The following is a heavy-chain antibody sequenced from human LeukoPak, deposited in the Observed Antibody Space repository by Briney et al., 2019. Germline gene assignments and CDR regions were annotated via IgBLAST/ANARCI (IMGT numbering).Heavy chain of an antibody. CDR3: ARGYDRLDAFDI. Sequence: SETLSLTCTVSGGSISSYYWSWIRQPAGKGLEWIGRIYTSGSTNYNPSFKSRVTMSVDTSKNQFSLKLSSVTAADTAVYYCARGYDRLDAFDIWGQGTMVTVSS. J-gene: IGHJ3*02. CDR1: GGSISSYY. D-gene: IGHD3-16*01. V-gene: IGHV4-4*07. CDR2: IYTSGST.